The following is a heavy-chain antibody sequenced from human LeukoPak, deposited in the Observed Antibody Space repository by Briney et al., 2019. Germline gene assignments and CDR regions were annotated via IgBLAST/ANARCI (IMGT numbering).Heavy chain of an antibody. CDR1: GFTFNSYA. V-gene: IGHV3-23*01. CDR2: ISDSGGNT. Sequence: GGSLRLSCAASGFTFNSYAMSWVRQAPWERLQWVSGISDSGGNTYYADSVRGRSTISRDNSKNTLYLQMNSLRAEDTAVYYCARHRSSWLIDYWGQGTLVTVSS. D-gene: IGHD6-6*01. J-gene: IGHJ4*02. CDR3: ARHRSSWLIDY.